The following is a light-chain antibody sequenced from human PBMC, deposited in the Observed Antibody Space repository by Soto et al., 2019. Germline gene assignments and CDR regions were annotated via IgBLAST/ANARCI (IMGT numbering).Light chain of an antibody. V-gene: IGKV3-20*01. J-gene: IGKJ1*01. Sequence: EIVLTQSPDTLSLSPGERATLSCRASQSVSSTSLAWYQQKPGQAPSLLIYDSSTRATGIPDRFSGSGSGTDFTLTISRLEPDDFAIYYCQQYGPSRTFGQGTKVEIK. CDR1: QSVSSTS. CDR2: DSS. CDR3: QQYGPSRT.